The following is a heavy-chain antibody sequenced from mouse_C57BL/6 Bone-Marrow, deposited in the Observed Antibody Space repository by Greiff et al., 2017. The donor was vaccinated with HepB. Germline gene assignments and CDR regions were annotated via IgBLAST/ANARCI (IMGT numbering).Heavy chain of an antibody. J-gene: IGHJ2*01. V-gene: IGHV1-74*01. Sequence: QVQLQQPGAELVKPGASVKVSCKASGYTFTSYWMHWVKQRPGQGLEWIGRIHPSDSDTNYNQKFKGKATLTLDKSSSTAYVQRSSLTSEDSAVYYCAMEIYYEGGRDYWGQGTTLTVSS. CDR2: IHPSDSDT. D-gene: IGHD1-1*01. CDR1: GYTFTSYW. CDR3: AMEIYYEGGRDY.